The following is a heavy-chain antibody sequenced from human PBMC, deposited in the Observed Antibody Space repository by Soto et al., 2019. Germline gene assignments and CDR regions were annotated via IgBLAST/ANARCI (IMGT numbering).Heavy chain of an antibody. D-gene: IGHD2-2*02. CDR1: GYTFTSYG. CDR2: ISAYNGNT. V-gene: IGHV1-18*01. Sequence: ASVKVSCKASGYTFTSYGISWVRQAPGQGLEWMGWISAYNGNTNYAQKLQGRVTITTDTSTSTAYMELRSLRSDDTAVYYCARQGVLVPAAIRSYYYYYGMDVWGQGTTVTVSS. CDR3: ARQGVLVPAAIRSYYYYYGMDV. J-gene: IGHJ6*02.